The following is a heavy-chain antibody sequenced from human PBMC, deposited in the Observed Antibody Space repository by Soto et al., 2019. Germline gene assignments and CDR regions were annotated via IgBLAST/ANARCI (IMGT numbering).Heavy chain of an antibody. Sequence: ASVKVSCKASGYTFTSYAMHWVRQAPGQRLEWMGWINAGNGNTKYSQKFQGRVTITRDTSASTAYMELSSRRSEDTAVYYCARALGARGTIAVAGTGYWGQGTLVTVSS. D-gene: IGHD6-19*01. CDR2: INAGNGNT. J-gene: IGHJ4*02. CDR1: GYTFTSYA. CDR3: ARALGARGTIAVAGTGY. V-gene: IGHV1-3*01.